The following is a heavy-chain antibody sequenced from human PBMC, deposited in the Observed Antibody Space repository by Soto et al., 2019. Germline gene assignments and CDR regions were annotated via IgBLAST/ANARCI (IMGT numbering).Heavy chain of an antibody. Sequence: VQLLESGGGLVQPGGSLRLSCAGSGFTFINYAMNWVRQAPGKVLEWVSTISGGGDAPFFADSVRGRFTISRDNSKNTVTLQMNNLGVDDTAVYFCARKVPGSTSRPDYWYFDLWGRGTLVTVSS. D-gene: IGHD3-10*01. J-gene: IGHJ2*01. V-gene: IGHV3-23*01. CDR2: ISGGGDAP. CDR3: ARKVPGSTSRPDYWYFDL. CDR1: GFTFINYA.